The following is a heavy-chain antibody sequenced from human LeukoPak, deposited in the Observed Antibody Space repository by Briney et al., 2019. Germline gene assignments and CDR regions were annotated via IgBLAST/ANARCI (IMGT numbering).Heavy chain of an antibody. CDR2: IYHSGNT. CDR3: ARVSSWLGGKLFEY. J-gene: IGHJ4*02. Sequence: SGTLSLTCAVSGGSISDHNWWSWVRQPPGKGLEWIGEIYHSGNTNYNSFLKSRVTISVDKSNNHFSLRLTSVTAADTAVYYCARVSSWLGGKLFEYWGQGSLVTVSS. D-gene: IGHD3-10*01. CDR1: GGSISDHNW. V-gene: IGHV4-4*02.